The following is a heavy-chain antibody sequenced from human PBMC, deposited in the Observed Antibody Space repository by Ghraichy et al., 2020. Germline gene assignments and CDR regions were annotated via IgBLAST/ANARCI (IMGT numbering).Heavy chain of an antibody. J-gene: IGHJ6*02. CDR2: IYHSGST. CDR3: ARDLAAAGTDYYYGMDV. Sequence: SETLSLTCAVSGGSISSSNWWSWVRQPPGKGLEWIGEIYHSGSTNYHPSLKSRVTISVDKSKNQFSLKLSSVTAADTAVYYCARDLAAAGTDYYYGMDVWGQGTTVTVSS. V-gene: IGHV4-4*02. CDR1: GGSISSSNW. D-gene: IGHD6-13*01.